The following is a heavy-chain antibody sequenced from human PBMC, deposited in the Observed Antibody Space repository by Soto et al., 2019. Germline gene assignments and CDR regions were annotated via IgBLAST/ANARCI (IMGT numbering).Heavy chain of an antibody. D-gene: IGHD2-15*01. CDR1: GFTFSNYW. Sequence: EVQLVESGGGFVQPGGSLRLSCAASGFTFSNYWMYWVRQAPGKGLEWVSRINSDGSVSSYADSVNGRLTISRDNVNNTLYLQMDSLIAEDTAVYYCARGDCVGGTCYSLAGSFYYYMDVWGKGTTVTVFS. CDR3: ARGDCVGGTCYSLAGSFYYYMDV. V-gene: IGHV3-74*02. J-gene: IGHJ6*03. CDR2: INSDGSVS.